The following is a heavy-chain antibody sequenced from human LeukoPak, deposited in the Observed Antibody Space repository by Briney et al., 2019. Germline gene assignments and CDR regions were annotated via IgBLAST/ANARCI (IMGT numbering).Heavy chain of an antibody. V-gene: IGHV3-21*01. CDR3: ARDRRSSIAARGWFDP. D-gene: IGHD6-6*01. J-gene: IGHJ5*02. Sequence: GGSLRLSCAASGFTFSSYSMNWVRQAPGKGLEWVSSISSSSGYIYYADSVKGRFTISRDNAKNSLYLQMNSLRAEDTAVYYCARDRRSSIAARGWFDPWGQGTLVTVSS. CDR1: GFTFSSYS. CDR2: ISSSSGYI.